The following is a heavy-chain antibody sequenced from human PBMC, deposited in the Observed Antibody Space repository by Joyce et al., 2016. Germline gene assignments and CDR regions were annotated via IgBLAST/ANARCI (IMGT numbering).Heavy chain of an antibody. CDR3: ATDLTVVTTTYYFDY. J-gene: IGHJ4*02. Sequence: QLQLQESGPGLVKPSETLSLTCSVSGGSISGYYWGWIRQPPGEGLEWIGSMYYSGGRTYSNPSLKSRVTIFGDTSKNQISLRLTSVTAADTAVYYCATDLTVVTTTYYFDYWGQGTLVTVSS. CDR1: GGSISGYY. D-gene: IGHD4-11*01. CDR2: MYYSGGRT. V-gene: IGHV4-39*01.